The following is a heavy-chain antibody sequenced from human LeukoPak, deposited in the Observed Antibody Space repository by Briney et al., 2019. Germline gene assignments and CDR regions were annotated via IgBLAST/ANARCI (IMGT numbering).Heavy chain of an antibody. Sequence: GGSLRLSCAASGFTFSSYSMNWVRQAPGKGLEWVSSISSSSSYIYYADSVKGRFTISRDNAKNSLYLQMNSLRAEDTAVYYCAKEKAAAGTPYYFDYWGQGTLVTVSS. CDR1: GFTFSSYS. D-gene: IGHD6-13*01. CDR3: AKEKAAAGTPYYFDY. V-gene: IGHV3-21*01. CDR2: ISSSSSYI. J-gene: IGHJ4*02.